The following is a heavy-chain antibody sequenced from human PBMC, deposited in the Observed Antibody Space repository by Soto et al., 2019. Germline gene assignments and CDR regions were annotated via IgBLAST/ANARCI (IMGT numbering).Heavy chain of an antibody. V-gene: IGHV3-30-3*01. Sequence: QVQLVESGGGVVQPGRSLRLSCAASGFTFSSYAMHWVRQAPGKGLEWVAVISYDGSNKYYADSVKGRFTISRDNSKNTLYLQMNSLRAEDTAVYYCARSSMVRGYLYGMDVW. CDR2: ISYDGSNK. D-gene: IGHD3-10*01. CDR3: ARSSMVRGYLYGMDV. CDR1: GFTFSSYA. J-gene: IGHJ6*01.